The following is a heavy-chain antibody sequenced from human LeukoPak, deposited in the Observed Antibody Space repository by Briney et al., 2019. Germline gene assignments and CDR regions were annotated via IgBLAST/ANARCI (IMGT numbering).Heavy chain of an antibody. CDR2: ISGSGGST. Sequence: GGSLRLSCAASGFTFSSYAMSWVRQAPGKGLEWVPAISGSGGSTYYADSVKGRFTISRDNSKNTLYLQMNSLRAEDTAVYYCARGCSSTSSYNGGDYYGMDVWGQGTTVTVSS. CDR1: GFTFSSYA. CDR3: ARGCSSTSSYNGGDYYGMDV. J-gene: IGHJ6*02. D-gene: IGHD2-2*02. V-gene: IGHV3-23*01.